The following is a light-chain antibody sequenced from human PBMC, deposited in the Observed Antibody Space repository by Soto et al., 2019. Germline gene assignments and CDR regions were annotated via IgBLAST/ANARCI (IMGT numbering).Light chain of an antibody. CDR3: QQYGSSPLT. J-gene: IGKJ4*01. Sequence: EIVLTQSPGTLSLSPGERATLSCRASQSVSSSYLAWYQQKPGQAPKVLIYRASSRATGIPDRFSGSGSGTDFTLTISRLEPEDVGVYYCQQYGSSPLTFGGGTKVDI. CDR2: RAS. CDR1: QSVSSSY. V-gene: IGKV3-20*01.